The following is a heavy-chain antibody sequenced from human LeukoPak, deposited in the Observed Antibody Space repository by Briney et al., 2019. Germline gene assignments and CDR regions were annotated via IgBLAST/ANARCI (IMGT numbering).Heavy chain of an antibody. J-gene: IGHJ6*04. CDR2: ISSSSSYI. CDR3: ARDKGRAVTTPGMDV. CDR1: GFTFSSYA. D-gene: IGHD4-11*01. V-gene: IGHV3-21*01. Sequence: GGSLRLSCAASGFTFSSYAMSWVRQAPGKGLEWVSSISSSSSYIYYADSVKGRFTISKDNAKNSLYLQMNSLRAEDTAVYYCARDKGRAVTTPGMDVWGKGTTVTVSS.